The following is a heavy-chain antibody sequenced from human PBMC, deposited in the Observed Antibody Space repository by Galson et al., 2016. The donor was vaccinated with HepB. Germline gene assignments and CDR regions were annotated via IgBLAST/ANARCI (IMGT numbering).Heavy chain of an antibody. CDR3: GLGVTGTIDY. Sequence: SLRLSCAASGSTFSDSAFHWVRQASGKGLEWVGRIRGKGNNYATLYAASVKGRFTISRNDSNNTAYLHMNSLKTEDTGVYYCGLGVTGTIDYWGQGTLVTVSS. D-gene: IGHD1-7*01. V-gene: IGHV3-73*01. CDR2: IRGKGNNYAT. CDR1: GSTFSDSA. J-gene: IGHJ4*02.